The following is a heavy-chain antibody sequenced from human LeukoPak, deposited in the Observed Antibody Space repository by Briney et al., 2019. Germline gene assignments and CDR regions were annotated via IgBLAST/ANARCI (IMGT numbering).Heavy chain of an antibody. V-gene: IGHV3-23*01. CDR3: AKDAPGSVVVPAAMHY. J-gene: IGHJ4*02. CDR1: GFTFSSYA. D-gene: IGHD2-2*01. Sequence: GSLRLSYAASGFTFSSYAMSWVRQAPGKGLEWVSAISGSGGSTYYADSVKGRFTISRDNSKNTLYLQMNSLRAEDTAVYYCAKDAPGSVVVPAAMHYWGQGTLVTVSS. CDR2: ISGSGGST.